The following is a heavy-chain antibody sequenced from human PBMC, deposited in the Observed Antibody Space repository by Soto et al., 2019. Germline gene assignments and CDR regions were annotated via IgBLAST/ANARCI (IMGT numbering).Heavy chain of an antibody. J-gene: IGHJ4*02. CDR3: ARPDDSSGYFDY. CDR2: IIPIFGTA. V-gene: IGHV1-69*13. CDR1: AGTFSSYA. Sequence: GASVKVSCKASAGTFSSYAISWVLQAPGQGLEWMGGIIPIFGTANYAQKFQGRVTITADESTSTAYMELSSLRSEDTAVYYCARPDDSSGYFDYWGQGTLVTVSS. D-gene: IGHD3-22*01.